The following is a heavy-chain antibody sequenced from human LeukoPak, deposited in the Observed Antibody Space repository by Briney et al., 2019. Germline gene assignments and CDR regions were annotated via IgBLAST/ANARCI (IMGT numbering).Heavy chain of an antibody. D-gene: IGHD3-22*01. CDR3: AKDREVCRVIVVDCGFDS. CDR2: ISSSSVYI. V-gene: IGHV3-21*01. CDR1: GFTFTSYS. Sequence: PGGSLRLSCAASGFTFTSYSMNWVRQAAGKWREWVSSISSSSVYIYYADSVKGRFIISRDTSKNTGYLRMNSLRVEDTAVYYCAKDREVCRVIVVDCGFDSWGQGTLVTVSS. J-gene: IGHJ5*01.